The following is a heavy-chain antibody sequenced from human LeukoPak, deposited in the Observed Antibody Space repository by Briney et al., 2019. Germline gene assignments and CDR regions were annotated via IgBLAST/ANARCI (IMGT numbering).Heavy chain of an antibody. CDR3: ARSQWELPFDY. CDR1: GGSISSGGYY. D-gene: IGHD1-26*01. Sequence: SETLSLTCTVSGGSISSGGYYWSWIRQHPGKGLEWIGYIYYSGSTYYNPSLKSRVTISVVTSKNQFSLKLSSVTAADTAVYYCARSQWELPFDYWGQGTLVTVSS. CDR2: IYYSGST. V-gene: IGHV4-31*03. J-gene: IGHJ4*02.